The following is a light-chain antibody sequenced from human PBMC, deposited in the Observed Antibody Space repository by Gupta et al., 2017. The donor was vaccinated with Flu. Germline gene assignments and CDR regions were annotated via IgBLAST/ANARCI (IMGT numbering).Light chain of an antibody. CDR2: EVS. Sequence: SALTQPPSVFASPGQPVTISCTGTSSDVGGDNYVSWYQQHPGKAPNLMIYEVSRRPSGVPDRFSGSKSGNTASLTISGLQAEDEADYYCYSYAGNYTQGVFGGGTKLTVL. J-gene: IGLJ3*02. CDR3: YSYAGNYTQGV. V-gene: IGLV2-11*01. CDR1: SSDVGGDNY.